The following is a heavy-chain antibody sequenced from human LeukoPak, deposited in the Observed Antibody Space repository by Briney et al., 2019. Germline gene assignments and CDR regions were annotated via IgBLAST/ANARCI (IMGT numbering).Heavy chain of an antibody. D-gene: IGHD6-19*01. V-gene: IGHV1-2*02. J-gene: IGHJ4*01. CDR2: IDPNSGGT. CDR3: AKWRGYSSGWSGPFDD. Sequence: ASVKVSCKASGYTFTGYYMHWVRQAPGQGLEWMGWIDPNSGGTNYAQKFQGRVTVTRDTSISTAYMELSRLKSDDTAVYYCAKWRGYSSGWSGPFDDWGQGTLVTVSS. CDR1: GYTFTGYY.